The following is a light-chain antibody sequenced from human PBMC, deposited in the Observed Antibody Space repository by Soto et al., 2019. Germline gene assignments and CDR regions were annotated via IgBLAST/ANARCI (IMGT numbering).Light chain of an antibody. CDR2: LGS. V-gene: IGKV2-28*01. Sequence: DIVMTKSPLSLPVTPGEPASSSCRSSQSLLHGNGYNYLDWCLQKPGQSPQLLIYLGSNRASGVPDRFSGSGSGTDFTLKISRVEAEDVGVCYCMLPLQSPLHTFGQGPKLEI. J-gene: IGKJ2*01. CDR3: MLPLQSPLHT. CDR1: QSLLHGNGYNY.